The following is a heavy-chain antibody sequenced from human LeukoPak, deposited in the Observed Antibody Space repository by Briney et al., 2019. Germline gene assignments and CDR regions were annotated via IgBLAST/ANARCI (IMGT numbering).Heavy chain of an antibody. Sequence: GGSLRLSCAASGFTLSSYAMSWVRQAPGKGLEWVSAISGSGDSTYYADSVKGRFTISRDTSKNTLYLQMNSLRAEDTAVYYCAKEVTGTTEGLFNYWGQGTLVTVSS. CDR2: ISGSGDST. J-gene: IGHJ4*02. V-gene: IGHV3-23*01. CDR1: GFTLSSYA. D-gene: IGHD6-19*01. CDR3: AKEVTGTTEGLFNY.